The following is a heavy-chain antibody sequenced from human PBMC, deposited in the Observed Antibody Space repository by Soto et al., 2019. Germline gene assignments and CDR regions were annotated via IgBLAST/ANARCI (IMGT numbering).Heavy chain of an antibody. J-gene: IGHJ2*01. V-gene: IGHV3-30-3*01. Sequence: QVQLVESGGGVVQPGRSLRLSCAASGFTFSSYAMHWVRQAPGKGLEWVAVISYDGSNKYYADSVKGRFTISRDNSMNTLYLQMNRLRDEDTAVYSCARDGKGFRFLEWLFRDWYFDLWGRGTLVTVSS. CDR3: ARDGKGFRFLEWLFRDWYFDL. CDR1: GFTFSSYA. D-gene: IGHD3-3*01. CDR2: ISYDGSNK.